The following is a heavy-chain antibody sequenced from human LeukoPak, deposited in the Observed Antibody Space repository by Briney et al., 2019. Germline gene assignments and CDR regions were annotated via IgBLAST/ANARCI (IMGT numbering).Heavy chain of an antibody. CDR2: ISYDGRSK. V-gene: IGHV3-30*03. CDR3: ARMSGSRLPGN. Sequence: PGGSLRLSCAASGFTFSSSGMHWVRQAPGKGLEWVAVISYDGRSKYYGDSVKGRFTISRDNSKNTLYLQMNSLRAEDSAVYYCARMSGSRLPGNWGQGTLVTVSS. CDR1: GFTFSSSG. D-gene: IGHD3-3*01. J-gene: IGHJ4*02.